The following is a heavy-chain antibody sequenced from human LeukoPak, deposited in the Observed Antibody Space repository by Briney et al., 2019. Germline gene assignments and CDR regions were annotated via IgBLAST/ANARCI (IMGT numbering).Heavy chain of an antibody. CDR3: ARGRDSGGAFYY. D-gene: IGHD2-15*01. CDR2: INSSSDFI. V-gene: IGHV3-48*01. CDR1: GLSFSTYS. Sequence: GGSLRLSCAASGLSFSTYSLEWVRQPPGRGREWLSYINSSSDFIYYADSVKGRFTISRDNAKNALYLQMDSLRAEDTAVYYCARGRDSGGAFYYWGQGTLVTVSS. J-gene: IGHJ4*02.